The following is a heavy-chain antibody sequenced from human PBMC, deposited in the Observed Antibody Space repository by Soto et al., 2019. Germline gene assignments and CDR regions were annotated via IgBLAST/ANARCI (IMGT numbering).Heavy chain of an antibody. CDR2: INPSGGST. D-gene: IGHD3-10*01. V-gene: IGHV1-46*01. CDR1: GYSFTTYY. CDR3: ARHNYGSGITYFDY. J-gene: IGHJ4*02. Sequence: ASVKVSCKASGYSFTTYYMHWVRHAPGQGLEWMGIINPSGGSTSYAQKFQDRVTMTRDTSTSTVYMELSSLRSEDTAVYYCARHNYGSGITYFDYWGLGTLVTVSS.